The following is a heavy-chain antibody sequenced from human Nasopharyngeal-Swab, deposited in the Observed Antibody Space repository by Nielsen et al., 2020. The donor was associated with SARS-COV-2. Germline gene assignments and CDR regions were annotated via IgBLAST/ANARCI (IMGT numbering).Heavy chain of an antibody. V-gene: IGHV3-7*03. CDR1: GFTFSSYW. D-gene: IGHD5-12*01. Sequence: GESLKISCAASGFTFSSYWMSWVRQAPGKGLEWVANIKQDGSEKYYLDSVKGRFTISRDNAKNSLYLQMSGLRAEDTAVYFCARDLGHSGYDLYAYWGQGTLVTVSS. CDR3: ARDLGHSGYDLYAY. J-gene: IGHJ4*02. CDR2: IKQDGSEK.